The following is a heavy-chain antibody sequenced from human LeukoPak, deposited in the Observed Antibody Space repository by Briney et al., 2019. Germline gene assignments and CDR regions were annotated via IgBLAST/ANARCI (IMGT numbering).Heavy chain of an antibody. CDR3: ARSSDYRGFAY. CDR1: GGSISSYS. J-gene: IGHJ4*02. CDR2: IYYSGST. Sequence: SETLSLTCTVSGGSISSYSWSWIRQPPGKGLEWIGYIYYSGSTNYNPSLKSRVTISLDTSKNQFSLKLTSVTAADTAVYYCARSSDYRGFAYWSQGTLVTVSS. D-gene: IGHD4-11*01. V-gene: IGHV4-59*01.